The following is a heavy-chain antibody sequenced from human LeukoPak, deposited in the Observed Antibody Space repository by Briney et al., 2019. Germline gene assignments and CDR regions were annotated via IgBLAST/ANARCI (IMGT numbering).Heavy chain of an antibody. D-gene: IGHD6-19*01. CDR1: GYSFTSYG. V-gene: IGHV1-18*01. CDR2: ISANNGNT. CDR3: SRGGSGWAFDY. J-gene: IGHJ4*02. Sequence: ASVKVSCEASGYSFTSYGISWVRQAPGQGLEWMGWISANNGNTNYAQKFRGRVTMTTDTSTDTAYMELRSLRADDTAVYYCSRGGSGWAFDYWGQGTLVTVSS.